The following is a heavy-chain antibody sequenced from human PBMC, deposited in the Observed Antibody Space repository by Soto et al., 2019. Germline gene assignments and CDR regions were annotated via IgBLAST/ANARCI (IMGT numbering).Heavy chain of an antibody. CDR2: IYRTGST. CDR3: ASRDPGTSVDY. CDR1: GGSFISNNW. Sequence: SETLSLTCAVSGGSFISNNWWTWVRQPPGQGLEWIGEIYRTGSTNYNPSLKSRVTISLDKSENQFSLKVTSLTAADTAVYYCASRDPGTSVDYWGQGTLVTVSS. J-gene: IGHJ4*02. D-gene: IGHD1-7*01. V-gene: IGHV4-4*02.